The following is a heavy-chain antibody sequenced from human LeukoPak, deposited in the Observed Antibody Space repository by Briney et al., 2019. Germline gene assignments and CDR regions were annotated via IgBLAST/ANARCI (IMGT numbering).Heavy chain of an antibody. CDR2: ANQSGSS. CDR1: GGSISSYY. CDR3: ARLQTYSGYEDFDH. Sequence: PSETLSLTCTVSGGSISSYYWTWIRQSPGKGLEWIGDANQSGSSYYNPSVKSRVIITLDTSKNEFSLRLTSVTAADSAVYYCARLQTYSGYEDFDHWGQGTLVTVSS. J-gene: IGHJ4*02. V-gene: IGHV4-34*01. D-gene: IGHD5-12*01.